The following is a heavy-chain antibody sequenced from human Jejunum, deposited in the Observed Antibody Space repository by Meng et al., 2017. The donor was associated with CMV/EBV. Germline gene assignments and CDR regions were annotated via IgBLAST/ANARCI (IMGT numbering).Heavy chain of an antibody. J-gene: IGHJ5*02. CDR1: EFTFSDYY. CDR3: ARAGLGHNSFDP. CDR2: ISGNTKVT. V-gene: IGHV3-11*05. D-gene: IGHD2-15*01. Sequence: QVQLVESGRGLVKPGGSLTLSCAASEFTFSDYYMSWIRQAPGKGLEWISYISGNTKVTNYADSVKGRFTISRDNAKNSLYLQMSSLRGEDTAVYYCARAGLGHNSFDPWGQGTLVTVSS.